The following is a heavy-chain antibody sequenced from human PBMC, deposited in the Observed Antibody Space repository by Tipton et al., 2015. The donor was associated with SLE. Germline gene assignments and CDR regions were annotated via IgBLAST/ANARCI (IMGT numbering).Heavy chain of an antibody. CDR2: IYYSGST. Sequence: TLSLTCTVSGGSISSYYWSWIRQSPGKGLEWIGYIYYSGSTNYNPSLKSRVTISVDTSKNQFSLKLSSVTAADTAVYYCARDVPGITMVQGDALDIWGQGTMVTVSS. CDR3: ARDVPGITMVQGDALDI. D-gene: IGHD3-10*01. J-gene: IGHJ3*02. CDR1: GGSISSYY. V-gene: IGHV4-59*01.